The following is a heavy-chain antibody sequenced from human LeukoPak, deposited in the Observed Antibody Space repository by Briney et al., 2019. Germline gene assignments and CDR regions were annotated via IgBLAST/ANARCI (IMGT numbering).Heavy chain of an antibody. D-gene: IGHD1-26*01. CDR3: AKDPGSYLNYYFDY. V-gene: IGHV3-21*04. CDR1: GFTFSDFN. CDR2: ISSSSSNI. J-gene: IGHJ4*02. Sequence: GGSPRLSCAASGFTFSDFNMNWVRQAPGKGLEWISYISSSSSNIYYADSVKGRFTISRDNSKNTLYLQMNSLRAEDTAVYYCAKDPGSYLNYYFDYWGQGTLVTVSS.